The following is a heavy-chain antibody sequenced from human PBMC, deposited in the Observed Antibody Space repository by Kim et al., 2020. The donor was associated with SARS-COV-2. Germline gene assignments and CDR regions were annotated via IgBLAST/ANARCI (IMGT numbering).Heavy chain of an antibody. CDR3: ARARSSNYYYGMDV. J-gene: IGHJ6*02. D-gene: IGHD6-19*01. Sequence: GGSLRLSCAASGFTFSSYAMHWVRQAPGKGLEWVAVITYDGSNKYYADSVKGRFTISRDNSKNTLYLQMNSLRAEDTAVYYCARARSSNYYYGMDVWGQGTPVTVSS. CDR1: GFTFSSYA. V-gene: IGHV3-30*04. CDR2: ITYDGSNK.